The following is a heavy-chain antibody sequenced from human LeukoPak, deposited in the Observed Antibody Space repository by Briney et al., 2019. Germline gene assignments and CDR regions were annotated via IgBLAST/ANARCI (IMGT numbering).Heavy chain of an antibody. CDR2: INHSGST. V-gene: IGHV4-34*01. D-gene: IGHD6-13*01. CDR3: ARGTGYSSSWVGY. J-gene: IGHJ4*02. Sequence: PSETLSLTCAVYGGSFSGYYWSWIRQPPGKGLEWIGEINHSGSTNYNPSLKSRVTISVDTSKNQFSLKLSSVTAADTAVYYCARGTGYSSSWVGYWGQGTLVTVSS. CDR1: GGSFSGYY.